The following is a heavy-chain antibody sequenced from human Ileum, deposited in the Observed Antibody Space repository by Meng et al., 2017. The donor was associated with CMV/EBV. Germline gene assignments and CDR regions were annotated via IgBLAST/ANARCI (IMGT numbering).Heavy chain of an antibody. J-gene: IGHJ6*02. CDR3: ARDDVVRGVIFYYYGMDV. V-gene: IGHV3-7*01. Sequence: GESLKISCAASGFTFSSYWMSWVRQAPGKGLEWVANIKQDGSEKYYVDSVKGRFTISRDNAKNLLYLQMNSLRAEDTAVYYCARDDVVRGVIFYYYGMDVWGQGTTVTGAS. D-gene: IGHD3-10*01. CDR2: IKQDGSEK. CDR1: GFTFSSYW.